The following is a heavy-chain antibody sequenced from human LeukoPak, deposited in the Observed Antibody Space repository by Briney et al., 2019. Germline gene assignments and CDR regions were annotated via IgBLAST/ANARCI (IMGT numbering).Heavy chain of an antibody. CDR1: GFTFSSYG. CDR2: IWYDGSNK. CDR3: ARDSPHSYGYDDAFDI. D-gene: IGHD5-18*01. J-gene: IGHJ3*02. Sequence: PGGSLRLSCAASGFTFSSYGMHWVRQAPGKGLEWVAVIWYDGSNKYYADSVKGRFTISRDNSKNTLYLQMNSLRAEDTAVYYCARDSPHSYGYDDAFDIWGQGTMVTVSS. V-gene: IGHV3-33*01.